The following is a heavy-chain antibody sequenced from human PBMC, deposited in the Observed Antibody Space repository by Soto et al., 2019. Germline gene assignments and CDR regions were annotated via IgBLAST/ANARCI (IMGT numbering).Heavy chain of an antibody. Sequence: GGSLRLSCAASGFTFSSYDMHWVRQATGKGLEWVSAIGTAGDTYYPGSVKGRFTISRENAKNSLYLQMNSLRAGDTAVYYCARALVPTPGTYDYVWGSPAVTFDYWGQGTLVTVSS. J-gene: IGHJ4*02. CDR3: ARALVPTPGTYDYVWGSPAVTFDY. V-gene: IGHV3-13*01. CDR1: GFTFSSYD. CDR2: IGTAGDT. D-gene: IGHD3-16*01.